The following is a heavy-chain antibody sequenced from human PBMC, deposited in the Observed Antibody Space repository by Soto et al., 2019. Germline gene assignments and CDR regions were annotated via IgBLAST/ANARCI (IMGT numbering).Heavy chain of an antibody. V-gene: IGHV3-11*06. D-gene: IGHD3-22*01. Sequence: GGSLRLSCGASGFPFIDYYMSWISKAQGKGLEWVSYISSSSSYTNYADSVKGRFTISRDNAKNSLYLQMNSLRAEDTAVYYCARTPYYYDSSGYYYRQYYFDYWGQGTLVTVSS. CDR2: ISSSSSYT. CDR1: GFPFIDYY. J-gene: IGHJ4*02. CDR3: ARTPYYYDSSGYYYRQYYFDY.